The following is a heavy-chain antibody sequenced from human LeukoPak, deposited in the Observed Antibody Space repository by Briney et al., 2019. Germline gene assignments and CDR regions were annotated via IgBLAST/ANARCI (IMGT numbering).Heavy chain of an antibody. D-gene: IGHD4-23*01. CDR2: IYYSGST. Sequence: PSETLSLTCTVSGGSISSYYWSWIRQPPGKGLEWIGYIYYSGSTNYNPSLKSRVTISVDTSKNQFSLKLSSVTAAGTAVYYCAREGGGNAFDYWGQGTLVTVSS. V-gene: IGHV4-59*01. CDR1: GGSISSYY. J-gene: IGHJ4*02. CDR3: AREGGGNAFDY.